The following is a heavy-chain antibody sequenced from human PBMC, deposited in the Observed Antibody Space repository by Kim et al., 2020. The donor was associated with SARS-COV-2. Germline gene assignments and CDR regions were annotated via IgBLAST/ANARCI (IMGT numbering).Heavy chain of an antibody. J-gene: IGHJ4*02. D-gene: IGHD5-18*01. V-gene: IGHV3-15*01. Sequence: YAAPVKGRCTISRDDSTTTLYLQMNSLKTEDIAVYYCNTEYSYGYHYCFDYWGQGTLVTVSS. CDR3: NTEYSYGYHYCFDY.